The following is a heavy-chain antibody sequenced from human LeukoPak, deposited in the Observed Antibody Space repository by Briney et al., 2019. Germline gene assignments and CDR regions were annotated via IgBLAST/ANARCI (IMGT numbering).Heavy chain of an antibody. Sequence: GGSLRLSWAASGFVVSSNYMTWVRQAPGKGLEWDSVIYSGGSTYDADSVKGRFTISRDNSKNTVYLQMNSLRAEDPAVYYCARVLGYDSIGYHSDYMDVWGKGTTVTVSS. J-gene: IGHJ6*03. CDR1: GFVVSSNY. V-gene: IGHV3-53*01. CDR3: ARVLGYDSIGYHSDYMDV. CDR2: IYSGGST. D-gene: IGHD3-22*01.